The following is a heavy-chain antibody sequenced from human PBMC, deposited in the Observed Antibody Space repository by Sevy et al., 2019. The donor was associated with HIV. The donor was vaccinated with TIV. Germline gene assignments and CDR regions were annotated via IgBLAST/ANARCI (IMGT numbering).Heavy chain of an antibody. D-gene: IGHD2-15*01. CDR1: GFTFSTYN. Sequence: GGSLRLSCAASGFTFSTYNMNWVRQAPGKGLEWVSSISSSSTYIYYADSVKGRFTISRDNAKNSLYLQMNSLRAEDTAVYYCARDLVLPATTDYYYYGMDVWGQGTLVTVSS. V-gene: IGHV3-21*01. J-gene: IGHJ6*02. CDR3: ARDLVLPATTDYYYYGMDV. CDR2: ISSSSTYI.